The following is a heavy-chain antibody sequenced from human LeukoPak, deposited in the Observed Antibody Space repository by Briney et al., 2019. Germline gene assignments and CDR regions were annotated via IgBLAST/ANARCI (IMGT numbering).Heavy chain of an antibody. J-gene: IGHJ4*02. V-gene: IGHV1-18*01. CDR1: GYTFTSYG. CDR2: ISAYNGNT. D-gene: IGHD3-9*01. Sequence: ASVKVSCKASGYTFTSYGISWVRQAPGQGLEWMGWISAYNGNTNYAQKLQGRVTMTTDTSTSTAYMELRSLRSDDTAVYYCALSDYDILTGYLDYWGQGTLVTVSS. CDR3: ALSDYDILTGYLDY.